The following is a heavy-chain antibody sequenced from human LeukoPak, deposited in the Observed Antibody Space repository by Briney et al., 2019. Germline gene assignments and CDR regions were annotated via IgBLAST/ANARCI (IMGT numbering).Heavy chain of an antibody. CDR3: ARVSTVVRGAQSLDP. D-gene: IGHD3-10*01. CDR2: IYYSGST. J-gene: IGHJ5*02. Sequence: PSETLSLTCTVSVGSISNYYWSCIRHPPGKGLERIGYIYYSGSTKYNPSPKSRLTIPVDTSKHHFSLNLSSVTAADTAVYYCARVSTVVRGAQSLDPWGQGPLVTVPS. V-gene: IGHV4-59*01. CDR1: VGSISNYY.